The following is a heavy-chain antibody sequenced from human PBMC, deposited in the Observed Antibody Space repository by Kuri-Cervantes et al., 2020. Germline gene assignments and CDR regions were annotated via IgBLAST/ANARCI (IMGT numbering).Heavy chain of an antibody. V-gene: IGHV3-48*01. D-gene: IGHD1-26*01. CDR2: ISSSSSTT. J-gene: IGHJ4*02. CDR3: ARELIVGGTRVGFDY. CDR1: GFTFSSYS. Sequence: GGSLRLSCAASGFTFSSYSMNWVRQAPGKGLEWVSYISSSSSTTYYADSVKGRFTISRDNSKNTLYLQMNTLRAEDTAMYYCARELIVGGTRVGFDYWGQGTLVTVSS.